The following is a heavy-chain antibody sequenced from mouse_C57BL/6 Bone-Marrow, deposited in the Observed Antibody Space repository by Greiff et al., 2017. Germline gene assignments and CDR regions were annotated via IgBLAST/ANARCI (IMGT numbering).Heavy chain of an antibody. CDR2: ISSGSSTI. CDR1: GFTFSDYG. J-gene: IGHJ2*01. V-gene: IGHV5-17*01. D-gene: IGHD1-1*01. Sequence: EVQVVESGGGLVKPGGSLKLSCAASGFTFSDYGMHWVRQAPEKGLEWVAYISSGSSTIYYADTVKGRFTISRDNAKNTLFLPMTSLRSEDTAMYYCARENYYGSSYKRKSYYCDYWGQGTTLTVSS. CDR3: ARENYYGSSYKRKSYYCDY.